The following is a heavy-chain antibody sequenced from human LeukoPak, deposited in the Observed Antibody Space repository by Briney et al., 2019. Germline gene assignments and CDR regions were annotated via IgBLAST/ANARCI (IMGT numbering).Heavy chain of an antibody. D-gene: IGHD3-22*01. CDR2: IYYSGST. CDR3: ARRVHDSSGYFYIDY. Sequence: PSETLSLTCTVSGGSISSSSYYWGWLCQPPGRGLECIGSIYYSGSTYYNPSLKSRVTISVDTSKNQFSLKLSSVTAADTAVYYCARRVHDSSGYFYIDYWGQGTLVTVSS. CDR1: GGSISSSSYY. J-gene: IGHJ4*02. V-gene: IGHV4-39*01.